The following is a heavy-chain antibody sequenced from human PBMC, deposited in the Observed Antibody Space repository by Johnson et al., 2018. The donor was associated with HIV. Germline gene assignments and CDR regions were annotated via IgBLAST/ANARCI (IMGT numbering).Heavy chain of an antibody. J-gene: IGHJ3*02. Sequence: QVQLVESGGGVVQPGRSLRLSCAASGFIFSSYAVHWVRQAPGKGLEWVAVISDDGTNKFYADSVKGRFTISRDNSKNTMYLEMNSLRTEDTAVYYCAREARIVVVEPSDAFDIWGQGTMVTVSS. D-gene: IGHD3-22*01. CDR2: ISDDGTNK. CDR1: GFIFSSYA. CDR3: AREARIVVVEPSDAFDI. V-gene: IGHV3-30*04.